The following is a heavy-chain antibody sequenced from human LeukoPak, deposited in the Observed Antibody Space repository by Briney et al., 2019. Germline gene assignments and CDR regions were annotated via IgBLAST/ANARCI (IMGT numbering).Heavy chain of an antibody. D-gene: IGHD5-12*01. CDR1: GGSISSHY. V-gene: IGHV4-59*11. Sequence: SETLSLTCTVSGGSISSHYWSWIRQPPGKGLEWIGYIYYSGSTNYNPSLKSRVTISVDTSKNQFSLKLSSVTAADTAVYYCARGGYSGYDQGGCFDSWGQGTLVTVSS. CDR3: ARGGYSGYDQGGCFDS. CDR2: IYYSGST. J-gene: IGHJ4*02.